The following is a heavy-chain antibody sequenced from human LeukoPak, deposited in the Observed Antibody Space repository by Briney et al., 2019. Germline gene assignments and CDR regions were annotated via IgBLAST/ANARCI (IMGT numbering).Heavy chain of an antibody. CDR1: GFSVRTNF. CDR3: AKGGGYGDDGLDP. D-gene: IGHD4-17*01. V-gene: IGHV3-53*01. Sequence: PGGSLRLSCAVSGFSVRTNFMSWVRQAPGKGLEWVSVIFTGGGTDHADSVKGRFTISRDNSKNMLYLQMNSLRAEDTAVYYCAKGGGYGDDGLDPWGQGTLVTVSS. J-gene: IGHJ5*02. CDR2: IFTGGGT.